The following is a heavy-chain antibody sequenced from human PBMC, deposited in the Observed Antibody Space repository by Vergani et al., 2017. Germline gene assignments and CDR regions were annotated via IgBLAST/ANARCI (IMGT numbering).Heavy chain of an antibody. J-gene: IGHJ5*02. V-gene: IGHV4-39*01. CDR3: ARHLDCSSSSCDYDEWFDP. Sequence: QLQLQESGPGLVKPSETLSLTRTVSGGSISSSSYYWGWIRQPPGKGLEWIGSIYYSGSTYYTPSLKSRVTISVDTSKNQFSLKLSSVTAADTAVYYCARHLDCSSSSCDYDEWFDPWGQGTLVTVSS. CDR2: IYYSGST. CDR1: GGSISSSSYY. D-gene: IGHD2-15*01.